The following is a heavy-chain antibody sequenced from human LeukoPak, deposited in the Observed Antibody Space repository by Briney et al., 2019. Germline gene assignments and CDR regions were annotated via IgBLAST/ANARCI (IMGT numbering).Heavy chain of an antibody. CDR2: ISGDGGST. J-gene: IGHJ5*02. V-gene: IGHV3-43*02. D-gene: IGHD3-22*01. CDR3: AKESRSGYYYRWFDP. CDR1: GFTFDDYD. Sequence: GGSLRLSCAASGFTFDDYDMHWVRHAPGKGLEWVSLISGDGGSTYYADSVKGRFTISRDNSKNSLYLQMNSLRTEDTALYYCAKESRSGYYYRWFDPWAREPWSPSPQ.